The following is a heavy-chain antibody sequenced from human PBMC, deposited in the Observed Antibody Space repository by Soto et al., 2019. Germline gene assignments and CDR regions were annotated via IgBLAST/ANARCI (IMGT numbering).Heavy chain of an antibody. V-gene: IGHV1-46*01. CDR1: VYTFTGYY. CDR3: ARDKGRYCSSTTCYELEY. J-gene: IGHJ4*02. Sequence: ASVKVSCKSSVYTFTGYYMHCVRQAPGQGLEWMGIINPNGGSTNYAQKFQGRVTMTRDTSTSTVYMELSSLRSEDTAVYYCARDKGRYCSSTTCYELEYWGQGTLVTVSS. CDR2: INPNGGST. D-gene: IGHD2-2*01.